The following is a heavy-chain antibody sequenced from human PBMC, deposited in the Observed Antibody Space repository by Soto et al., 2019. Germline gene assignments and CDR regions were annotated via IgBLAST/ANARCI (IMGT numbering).Heavy chain of an antibody. D-gene: IGHD3-9*01. V-gene: IGHV1-18*01. J-gene: IGHJ4*02. Sequence: GPEVTMPGASVKVSCKTSGYTFTAYGLAWLRQAPGQRPEWLGWVDTANANTNYAEKFQGRVTMTSDRSTTTTYMELRSLRSDDTAVYYCARELNTDPTAYYTFAYWGQGTLVTVSS. CDR1: GYTFTAYG. CDR3: ARELNTDPTAYYTFAY. CDR2: VDTANANT.